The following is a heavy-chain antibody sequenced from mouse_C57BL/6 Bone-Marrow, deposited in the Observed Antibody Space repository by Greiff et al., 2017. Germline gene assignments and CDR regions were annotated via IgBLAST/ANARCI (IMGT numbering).Heavy chain of an antibody. D-gene: IGHD1-1*01. CDR3: ARLLPYWYCDV. CDR2: INPYNGGT. J-gene: IGHJ1*03. CDR1: GYTFTDYY. V-gene: IGHV1-19*01. Sequence: EVQLQQSGPVLVKPGASVKMSCKASGYTFTDYYMNWVKQSHGKSLEWIGVINPYNGGTSYNQKFKGKATLTVDKSSSTAYMELNSLTSEDSAVYYCARLLPYWYCDVWGTGTTVTVSS.